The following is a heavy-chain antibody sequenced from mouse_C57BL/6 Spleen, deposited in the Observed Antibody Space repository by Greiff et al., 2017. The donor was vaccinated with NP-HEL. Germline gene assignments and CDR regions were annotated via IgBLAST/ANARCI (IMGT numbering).Heavy chain of an antibody. V-gene: IGHV1-74*01. J-gene: IGHJ3*01. Sequence: QVQLQQPGAELVKPGASVKVSCKASGYTFTSYWMHWVKQRPGQGLEWIGRIHPSDSDTNYNQKFKGKATLTVDKSSSTAYMQLSSLTSEDSAVYYCAISSNYATWFAYWGQGTLVTVSA. CDR2: IHPSDSDT. D-gene: IGHD2-5*01. CDR3: AISSNYATWFAY. CDR1: GYTFTSYW.